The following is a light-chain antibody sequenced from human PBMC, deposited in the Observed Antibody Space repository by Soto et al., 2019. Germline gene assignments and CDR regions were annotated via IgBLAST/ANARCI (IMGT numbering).Light chain of an antibody. J-gene: IGKJ1*01. CDR2: KAS. CDR1: QSISSW. CDR3: QQSDSYQRT. V-gene: IGKV1-5*03. Sequence: DIQMTQSPSTLYASVGDRVTITCRASQSISSWLAWYQQKPGKAPKLLIYKASSLETGVPSRFSGSVSGTEVTLTISSLQPDDFATYYCQQSDSYQRTFGQGTKVEIK.